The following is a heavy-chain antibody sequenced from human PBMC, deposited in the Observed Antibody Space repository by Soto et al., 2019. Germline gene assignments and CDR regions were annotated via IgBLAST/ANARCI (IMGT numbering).Heavy chain of an antibody. CDR3: TTYQGDYNFDH. CDR1: GYTLNEVA. Sequence: QVRLVQSGAEVKKPGASVKVSCKVPGYTLNEVAMHWVRQAPGKGLEWLGGFAPDEDETIYAQQFQGRVTMTEDTSTDTVSMELSSLRSEDTALYFCTTYQGDYNFDHWGQGTLVTVSS. D-gene: IGHD4-17*01. CDR2: FAPDEDET. J-gene: IGHJ5*02. V-gene: IGHV1-24*01.